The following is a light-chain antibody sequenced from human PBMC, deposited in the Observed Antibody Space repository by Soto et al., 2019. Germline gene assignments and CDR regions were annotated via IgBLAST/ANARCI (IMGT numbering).Light chain of an antibody. J-gene: IGLJ3*02. CDR3: CLYTASYSV. V-gene: IGLV2-11*01. Sequence: QSALTQPRSVSGSPGQSVAISCTATSSDVGGFDFVSWYQQHPGKAPNLVIYDVSNRPSGVPDRFSGSRSGDTASLTISGLQAEDAADYYCCLYTASYSVFGGGTKLTVL. CDR1: SSDVGGFDF. CDR2: DVS.